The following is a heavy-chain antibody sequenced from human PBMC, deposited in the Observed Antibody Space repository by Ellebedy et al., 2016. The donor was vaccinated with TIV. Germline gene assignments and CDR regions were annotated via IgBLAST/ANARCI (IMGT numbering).Heavy chain of an antibody. Sequence: GGSLRLXCAASGFTFSSYWMSWVRQAPGKGLEWVANIKQDGSEKYYVDSVKGRFTISRDNAKNSLYLQMNSLRAEDTAVYYCARDLEPGGYNWFDPWGQGTLVTVSS. J-gene: IGHJ5*02. CDR1: GFTFSSYW. D-gene: IGHD1-1*01. CDR3: ARDLEPGGYNWFDP. CDR2: IKQDGSEK. V-gene: IGHV3-7*01.